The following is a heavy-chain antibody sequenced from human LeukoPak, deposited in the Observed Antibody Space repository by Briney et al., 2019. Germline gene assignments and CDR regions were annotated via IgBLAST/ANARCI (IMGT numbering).Heavy chain of an antibody. D-gene: IGHD4-17*01. CDR1: GFTFSSYA. J-gene: IGHJ4*02. Sequence: GGSLRLSCAASGFTFSSYAMSWVRQAPGKGLEWVSAISGSGGSTYYADSVKGRFTISRDNAKDSLYLQMNSLRAEDTAVYYCARSKDYGDYVFDYWGQGTLGTVSS. V-gene: IGHV3-23*01. CDR3: ARSKDYGDYVFDY. CDR2: ISGSGGST.